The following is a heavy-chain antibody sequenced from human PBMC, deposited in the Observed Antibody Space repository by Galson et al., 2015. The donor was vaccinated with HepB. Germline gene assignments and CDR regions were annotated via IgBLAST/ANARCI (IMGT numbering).Heavy chain of an antibody. V-gene: IGHV4-61*02. Sequence: TLSLTCPVSGGSISSGSYYWSWIRQPAGKGLEWIGRIYTSGSTNYNPSLKSRVTMSVDTSKNQFSLKLSSVTAADTAVYYCARDRDDFWSGPEGLDAFDIWGQGTMVTVSS. CDR2: IYTSGST. J-gene: IGHJ3*02. D-gene: IGHD3-3*01. CDR3: ARDRDDFWSGPEGLDAFDI. CDR1: GGSISSGSYY.